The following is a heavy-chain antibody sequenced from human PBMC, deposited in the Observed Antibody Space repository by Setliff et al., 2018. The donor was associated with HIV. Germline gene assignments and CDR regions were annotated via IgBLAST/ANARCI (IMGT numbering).Heavy chain of an antibody. CDR2: SYYSGST. J-gene: IGHJ4*02. D-gene: IGHD6-6*01. V-gene: IGHV4-59*01. Sequence: SETLSLTCTVSGGSISSYYWGWIRQPPGKGLEWIGYSYYSGSTNYNPSLKSRVTISVDTSKNNFSLKMRSVTAADTAVSYCASLPPEYSSSSQAFDIWGQGTLVTVSS. CDR1: GGSISSYY. CDR3: ASLPPEYSSSSQAFDI.